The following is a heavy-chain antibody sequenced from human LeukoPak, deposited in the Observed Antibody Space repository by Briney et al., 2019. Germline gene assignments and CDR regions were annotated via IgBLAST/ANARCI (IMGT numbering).Heavy chain of an antibody. CDR1: GFTFSSYG. J-gene: IGHJ4*02. Sequence: PGGSLRLSCAASGFTFSSYGMHWVRQAPGKGLEWVAVIWYDGSNKYYADSVKGRFTISRDNSKNTLYLQMNSLRAEDTAVYYCARGYCSSTSCYGNPPFDYWGQGTLVTVSS. V-gene: IGHV3-33*01. D-gene: IGHD2-2*01. CDR3: ARGYCSSTSCYGNPPFDY. CDR2: IWYDGSNK.